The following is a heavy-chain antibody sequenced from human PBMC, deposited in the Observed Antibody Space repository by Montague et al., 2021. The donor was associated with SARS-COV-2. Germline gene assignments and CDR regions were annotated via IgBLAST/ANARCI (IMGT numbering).Heavy chain of an antibody. CDR1: GGSFTDFY. V-gene: IGHV4-34*01. CDR3: ARGPVTVFATLIAFTGAGASDV. Sequence: SETLSLTCAVYGGSFTDFYWTWIRQPPGKGLEWIGESNDRGSSNYNPSLKNRVTISVDKSKNQLSLKLTSVTAADTATYYCARGPVTVFATLIAFTGAGASDVWGQGTTVTVS. J-gene: IGHJ6*02. CDR2: SNDRGSS. D-gene: IGHD3-3*01.